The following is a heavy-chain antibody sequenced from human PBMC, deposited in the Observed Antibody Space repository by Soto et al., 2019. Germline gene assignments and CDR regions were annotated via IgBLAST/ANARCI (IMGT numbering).Heavy chain of an antibody. CDR2: IFHGGST. D-gene: IGHD1-26*01. CDR3: ARVYSGSYSDS. Sequence: PSETLSLTCAVSGGSIRSNNWWSWVRQPPGKGLEWIGEIFHGGSTYYNPSLKTRVTISVDKSKNQFSLKLSSVTAADTAVYYCARVYSGSYSDSWGQGTLVTV. CDR1: GGSIRSNNW. J-gene: IGHJ4*02. V-gene: IGHV4-4*02.